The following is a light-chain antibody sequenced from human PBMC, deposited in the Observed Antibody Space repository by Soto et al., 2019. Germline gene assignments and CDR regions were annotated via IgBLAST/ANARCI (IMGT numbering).Light chain of an antibody. CDR1: ESLVHSDGNTY. J-gene: IGKJ1*01. V-gene: IGKV2-24*01. CDR3: LQVTHFPWA. Sequence: DIVMTQTPLSSRVTLGQPASITCTSSESLVHSDGNTYLSWLHQRPGQPPRLLIQKISNRFPGVPDRFSGSGAGTEFTLRISRIEPEDAGTFFCLQVTHFPWAFGQGTKV. CDR2: KIS.